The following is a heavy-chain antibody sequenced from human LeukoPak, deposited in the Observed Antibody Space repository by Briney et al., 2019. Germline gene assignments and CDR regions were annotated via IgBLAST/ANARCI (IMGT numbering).Heavy chain of an antibody. CDR1: GYSISSGYY. CDR2: NYHSGST. D-gene: IGHD3-9*01. CDR3: ARDPAAYDILTGYNWFDP. Sequence: PSETLSLTCTVSGYSISSGYYWGWIRQPPGKGLEWIGSNYHSGSTYYNPSLKSRVTISVDTSKNQFSLKLSSVTAADTAVYYCARDPAAYDILTGYNWFDPWGQGTLVTVSS. J-gene: IGHJ5*02. V-gene: IGHV4-38-2*02.